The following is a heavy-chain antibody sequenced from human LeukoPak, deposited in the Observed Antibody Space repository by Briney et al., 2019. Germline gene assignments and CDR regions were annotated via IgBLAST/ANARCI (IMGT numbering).Heavy chain of an antibody. CDR2: LNHSGST. J-gene: IGHJ6*03. Sequence: KPSETLSLTCAVYGGSFSGYYWSWIRQPPGKGLECIGELNHSGSTNYNPSLKSRLTISVDTPKNQFSLKLSSLTAADTAVYYCARARPDMHVWGKGTTVTVSS. V-gene: IGHV4-34*01. CDR1: GGSFSGYY. CDR3: ARARPDMHV.